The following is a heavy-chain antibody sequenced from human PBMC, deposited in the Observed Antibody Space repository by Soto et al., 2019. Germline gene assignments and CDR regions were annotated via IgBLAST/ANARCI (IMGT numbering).Heavy chain of an antibody. CDR1: GFTFTEHG. D-gene: IGHD3-16*01. V-gene: IGHV3-33*01. CDR2: IFDDGINT. CDR3: ARDHNRVGGYDWFGA. Sequence: QVQLVESGGGVVQPGKSLRLSCVASGFTFTEHGMHWVRQAPGKGLEWVAVIFDDGINTYYADSVKGRFTISRDTSKSTLYLQMNSLRAEDTAVYYCARDHNRVGGYDWFGAWGQGTLVTVSS. J-gene: IGHJ5*02.